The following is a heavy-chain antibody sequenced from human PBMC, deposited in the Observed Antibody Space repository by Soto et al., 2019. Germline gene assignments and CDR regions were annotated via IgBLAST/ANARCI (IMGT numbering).Heavy chain of an antibody. CDR2: ISYDGSNK. J-gene: IGHJ6*02. D-gene: IGHD2-2*01. Sequence: GGSLRLSCAASGFTFSSYGMPWVRQAPGKGLEWVAVISYDGSNKYYADSVKGRFTISRDNSKNTLYLQMNSLRAEDTAVYYCAKVRVPAATAYYYYGMDVWGQGTTVTVS. CDR1: GFTFSSYG. V-gene: IGHV3-30*18. CDR3: AKVRVPAATAYYYYGMDV.